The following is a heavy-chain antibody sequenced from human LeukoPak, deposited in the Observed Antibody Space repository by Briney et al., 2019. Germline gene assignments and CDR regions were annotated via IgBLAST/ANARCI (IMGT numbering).Heavy chain of an antibody. CDR1: GYTFTGYY. CDR3: ARGITTMVRGVTYYFDY. CDR2: INRNSGGT. D-gene: IGHD3-10*01. J-gene: IGHJ4*02. Sequence: ASVKVSCKASGYTFTGYYMHWVRQAPGQGLEWMGWINRNSGGTNYAQKFQGRVTMTRDTSISTAYMELSRLRSDDTAVYYCARGITTMVRGVTYYFDYWGQGTLVTVSS. V-gene: IGHV1-2*02.